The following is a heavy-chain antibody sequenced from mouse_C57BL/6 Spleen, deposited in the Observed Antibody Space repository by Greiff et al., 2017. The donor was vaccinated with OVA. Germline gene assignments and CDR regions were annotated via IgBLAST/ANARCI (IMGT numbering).Heavy chain of an antibody. J-gene: IGHJ3*01. CDR2: IDPETGGT. Sequence: QVQLQQSGAELVRPGASVTLSCKASGYTFTDYEMHWVKQTPVHGLEWIGAIDPETGGTAYNQKFKGKAILTADKSSSTAYMELRSLTSEDSAVYYCTGIGNAWFAYWGQGTLVTVSA. D-gene: IGHD2-14*01. CDR1: GYTFTDYE. CDR3: TGIGNAWFAY. V-gene: IGHV1-15*01.